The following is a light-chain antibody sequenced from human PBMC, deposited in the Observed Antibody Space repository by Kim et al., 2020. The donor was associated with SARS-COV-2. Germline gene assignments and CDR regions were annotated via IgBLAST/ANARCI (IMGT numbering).Light chain of an antibody. J-gene: IGKJ2*01. CDR3: QQYNKWPPNT. Sequence: VSPGERATLSCRASQRVSSNLAWYQQKPGQAPRLLIYGASTRATGIPARFSGSGSGTEFTLTISSLQSEDFAVFYCQQYNKWPPNTFGQGTKLEI. V-gene: IGKV3-15*01. CDR2: GAS. CDR1: QRVSSN.